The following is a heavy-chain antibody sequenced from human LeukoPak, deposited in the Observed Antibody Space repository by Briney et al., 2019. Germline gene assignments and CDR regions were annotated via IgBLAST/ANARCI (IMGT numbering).Heavy chain of an antibody. D-gene: IGHD2-15*01. Sequence: PGGSLRLSCAASGFTFSTYAMTWVRQAPGKGLEWVSVISSGGDSTYYADSVKGRFTISRDNSKNTFFLQMNSLRAEDTALYYCAKGSCGSDYSSMDVWGKGTLVTVSS. V-gene: IGHV3-23*01. CDR3: AKGSCGSDYSSMDV. CDR2: ISSGGDST. J-gene: IGHJ6*03. CDR1: GFTFSTYA.